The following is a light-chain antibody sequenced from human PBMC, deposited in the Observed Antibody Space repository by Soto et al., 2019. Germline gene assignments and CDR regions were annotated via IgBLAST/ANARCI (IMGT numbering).Light chain of an antibody. CDR1: QGVGND. Sequence: DIQMTQSPSSLSASVGDRVTITCRATQGVGNDFAWYQQKPGKAPKRLIYAASTLQSGVPSRFSGGGSGAEFTLTISGLQPEDFATYFCLQHHAYPYTFGQGTKLEIK. CDR3: LQHHAYPYT. CDR2: AAS. V-gene: IGKV1-17*01. J-gene: IGKJ2*01.